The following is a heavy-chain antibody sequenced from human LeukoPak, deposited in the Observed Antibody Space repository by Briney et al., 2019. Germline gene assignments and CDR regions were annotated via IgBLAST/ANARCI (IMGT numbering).Heavy chain of an antibody. Sequence: SETLSLTCAVYGGSFSGYYWSWIRQPPGKGLEWIGEINHSGSTNYNPSLKSRVTMSVDTSKNQFSLKLSSVTAADTAVYYCARDLSGSSWSYYYYYYMDVWGKGTTVTVSS. D-gene: IGHD1-26*01. J-gene: IGHJ6*03. CDR1: GGSFSGYY. CDR2: INHSGST. V-gene: IGHV4-34*01. CDR3: ARDLSGSSWSYYYYYYMDV.